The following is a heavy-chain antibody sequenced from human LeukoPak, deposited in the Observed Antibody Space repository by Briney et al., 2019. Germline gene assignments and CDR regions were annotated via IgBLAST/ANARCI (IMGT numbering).Heavy chain of an antibody. D-gene: IGHD2-2*01. CDR2: INHSGRT. CDR1: GGSFSGYY. V-gene: IGHV4-34*01. Sequence: SETLSLTCAVYGGSFSGYYWSWLRQPPGKGLEWIGEINHSGRTNYNPSLKSRVTISVDTSKNQFSLTLSSVTAADTAVYYCARLPRLGYCSSTSCPQYNWFDPWGQGTLVTVSS. J-gene: IGHJ5*02. CDR3: ARLPRLGYCSSTSCPQYNWFDP.